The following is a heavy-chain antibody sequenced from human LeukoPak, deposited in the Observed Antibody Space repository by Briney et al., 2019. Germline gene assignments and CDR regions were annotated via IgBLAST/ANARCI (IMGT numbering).Heavy chain of an antibody. CDR2: INHSGST. Sequence: SETLSLTCAVYGGSFSGYYWSWIRRPPGKGLEWIGEINHSGSTNYNPSLKSRVTISVDTSKNQFSLKLSSVTAADTAVYYCARQAGGYDSWSRFDPWGQGTLVTVSS. V-gene: IGHV4-34*01. CDR1: GGSFSGYY. CDR3: ARQAGGYDSWSRFDP. J-gene: IGHJ5*02. D-gene: IGHD5-12*01.